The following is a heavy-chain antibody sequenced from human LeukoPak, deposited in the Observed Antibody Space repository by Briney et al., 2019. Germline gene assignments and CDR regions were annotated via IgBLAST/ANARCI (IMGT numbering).Heavy chain of an antibody. D-gene: IGHD1-14*01. J-gene: IGHJ4*02. CDR3: ARGPEARRPYFDY. V-gene: IGHV3-23*01. Sequence: GGSLRLSCAASGFTFSSYAISWVRQAPGKGLEWVSNLSGSSRYYADTVKGRFTISRDNAKNSLYLQMNSLRAEDTAVYYCARGPEARRPYFDYWGQGTLVTVSS. CDR1: GFTFSSYA. CDR2: LSGSSR.